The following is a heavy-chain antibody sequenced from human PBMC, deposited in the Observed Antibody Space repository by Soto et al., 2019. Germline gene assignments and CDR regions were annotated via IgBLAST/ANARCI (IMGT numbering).Heavy chain of an antibody. CDR1: GYTFTSYA. V-gene: IGHV1-18*01. Sequence: ASVKVSCKASGYTFTSYAMHWVRQAPGQRLEWMGWINAYNGNTNYAQKLQGRVTMTTDTSTSTAYMELRSLRSDDTAVYYCARRDYYDSSGYSDYWGQGTLVTVSS. CDR3: ARRDYYDSSGYSDY. CDR2: INAYNGNT. D-gene: IGHD3-22*01. J-gene: IGHJ4*02.